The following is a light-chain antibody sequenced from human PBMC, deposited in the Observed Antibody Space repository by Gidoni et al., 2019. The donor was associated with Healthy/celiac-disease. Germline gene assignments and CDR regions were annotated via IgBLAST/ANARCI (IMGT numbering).Light chain of an antibody. Sequence: AIRMTQSPSSFSASTGDRVTIPCRASQGISSYLAWYQQKPGKAPKLLIYAASTLQSEVPSRFSGSGSGTDFTLTISCLQSEDFATYYCQQYYSYPYTFXQXTKLXIK. CDR3: QQYYSYPYT. CDR1: QGISSY. V-gene: IGKV1-8*01. J-gene: IGKJ2*01. CDR2: AAS.